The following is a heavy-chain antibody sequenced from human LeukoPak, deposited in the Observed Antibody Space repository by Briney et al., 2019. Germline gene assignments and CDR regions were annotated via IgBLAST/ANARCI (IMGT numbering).Heavy chain of an antibody. J-gene: IGHJ6*02. CDR1: GFTFSSHA. CDR2: ISSNGGTT. V-gene: IGHV3-64D*06. Sequence: GVSLRLSCSASGFTFSSHAMHWVRQAPGKGLEHVSAISSNGGTTYYADSVKGRFTISRDNSKNTLYLQMSSLRAEDTAVYYCVKPVAATLFNGMDVWGLGTTVTVSS. CDR3: VKPVAATLFNGMDV. D-gene: IGHD2-15*01.